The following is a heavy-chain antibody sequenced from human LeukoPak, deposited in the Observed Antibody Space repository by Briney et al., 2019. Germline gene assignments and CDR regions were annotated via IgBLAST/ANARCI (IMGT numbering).Heavy chain of an antibody. Sequence: PSETLSLTCAVYGGSFSGYYWSWIRQPPGKGLERIGEVNHSGSTNYNPSLKSRVTISVDTSKNQFSLKLSSVTAADTAVYYCVRRGRYARATFDYWGQGTLVTVSS. D-gene: IGHD1-26*01. J-gene: IGHJ4*02. V-gene: IGHV4-34*01. CDR1: GGSFSGYY. CDR3: VRRGRYARATFDY. CDR2: VNHSGST.